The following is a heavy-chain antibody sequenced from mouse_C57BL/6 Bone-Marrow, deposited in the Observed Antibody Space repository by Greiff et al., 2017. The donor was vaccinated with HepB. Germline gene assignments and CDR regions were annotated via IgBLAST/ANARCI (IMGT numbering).Heavy chain of an antibody. V-gene: IGHV1-82*01. J-gene: IGHJ3*01. CDR3: AREYYYGSSPWFAY. D-gene: IGHD1-1*01. CDR2: IYPGDGDT. Sequence: QVQLQQSGPELVKPGASVKISCKASGYAFSSSWMNWVKQRPGKGLEWIGRIYPGDGDTNYNGKFKGKATLTADKSSSTAYMQLSSLTSEDSAVYFCAREYYYGSSPWFAYWGQGTLVTVSA. CDR1: GYAFSSSW.